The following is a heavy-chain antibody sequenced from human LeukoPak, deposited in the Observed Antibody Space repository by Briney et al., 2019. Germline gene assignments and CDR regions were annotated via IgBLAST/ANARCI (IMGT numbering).Heavy chain of an antibody. CDR2: IIPIFGTA. CDR1: GGTFSSYA. V-gene: IGHV1-69*05. CDR3: AREYYYDSSGYHDAFDI. D-gene: IGHD3-22*01. J-gene: IGHJ3*02. Sequence: SVKVSCKASGGTFSSYAISWVRHAPGQGLEWMGGIIPIFGTANYAQKFQGRVTITTDESTSTAYMELSSLRSEDTAVCYCAREYYYDSSGYHDAFDIWGQGTMVTVSS.